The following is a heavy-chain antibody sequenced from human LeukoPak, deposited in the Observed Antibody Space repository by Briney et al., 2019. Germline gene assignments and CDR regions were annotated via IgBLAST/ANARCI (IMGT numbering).Heavy chain of an antibody. V-gene: IGHV3-23*01. D-gene: IGHD6-19*01. CDR2: ISGSGTGT. Sequence: QTGGSLRLSGAASGLTPCRCGMSWVRQAPGKGLEWGSAISGSGTGTYYADSVKGRFTISRDNSKSMLYLEMNSLRAEDTATYYCAARPTSAAVAPSDFWGQGTLVTVSS. CDR3: AARPTSAAVAPSDF. CDR1: GLTPCRCG. J-gene: IGHJ4*02.